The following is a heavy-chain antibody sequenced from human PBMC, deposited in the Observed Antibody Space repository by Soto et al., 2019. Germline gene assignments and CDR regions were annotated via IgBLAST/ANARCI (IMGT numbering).Heavy chain of an antibody. CDR2: IRSKANSYAT. J-gene: IGHJ3*02. Sequence: EVQLVESGGGLVQPGGSLKLSCAASGFTFSGSAMHWVLQASGKGLEWVGRIRSKANSYATAYAASVEGRFTISRDDSKKTAYLQMNSLKTEDTAVYYCTRPKIAVAVFEDAFEILGQGTMVTVSS. CDR3: TRPKIAVAVFEDAFEI. CDR1: GFTFSGSA. V-gene: IGHV3-73*01. D-gene: IGHD6-19*01.